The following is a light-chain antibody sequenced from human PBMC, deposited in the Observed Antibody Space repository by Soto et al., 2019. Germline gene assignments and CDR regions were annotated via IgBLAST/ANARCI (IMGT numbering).Light chain of an antibody. J-gene: IGLJ1*01. CDR2: EVR. CDR1: SSDVGGHDY. CDR3: SSYSSTTLV. V-gene: IGLV2-14*01. Sequence: QSVLTQPASVSGSPGQSITISCTGTSSDVGGHDYVSWYQQHPGKAPELIIYEVRNRPSGVSNRFSGSKSGNTASLTISGLQAEDEADYYCSSYSSTTLVFGTGTKVTAL.